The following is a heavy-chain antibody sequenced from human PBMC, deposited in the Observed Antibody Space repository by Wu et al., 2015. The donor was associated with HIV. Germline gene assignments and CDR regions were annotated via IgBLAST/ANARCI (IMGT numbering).Heavy chain of an antibody. CDR3: ARGNSSGLGYYYGMDV. CDR1: GGTFSSHI. Sequence: QVQLVQSGAEVKKPGSSVKVSCKASGGTFSSHIIIWVRQAPGQGLEWMGGINPAFGTSNYAQNFQGRVTMTTDKSTNTAYMELSSLRSEDTAVYYCARGNSSGLGYYYGMDVWGRGTTVTGLL. V-gene: IGHV1-69*05. CDR2: INPAFGTS. J-gene: IGHJ6*02. D-gene: IGHD5-18*01.